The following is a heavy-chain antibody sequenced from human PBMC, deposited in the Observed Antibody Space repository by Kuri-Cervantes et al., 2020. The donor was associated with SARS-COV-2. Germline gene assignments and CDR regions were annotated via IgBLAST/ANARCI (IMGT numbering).Heavy chain of an antibody. CDR1: GGSISSYY. J-gene: IGHJ4*02. CDR3: ARSFGLRFDY. V-gene: IGHV4-4*07. D-gene: IGHD3-16*01. CDR2: IYTSGST. Sequence: GSLRLSCTVSGGSISSYYWSWIRQPAGKGLEWIGRIYTSGSTNYNPSLKSRVTMSVDTSKNQFPLKLSSVTAADTAVYYCARSFGLRFDYWGQGVLVTVSS.